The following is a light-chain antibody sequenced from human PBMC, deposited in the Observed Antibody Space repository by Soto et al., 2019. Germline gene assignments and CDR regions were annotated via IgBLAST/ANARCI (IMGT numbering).Light chain of an antibody. Sequence: IVLTQSPVTLSLSPGERATLSCRASQNISSYLIWYQQKPGQAPRLLMYDVSNRATGVPARFSGSGSETDFTLTISGLRSEDSAVYFCQQYNNWPFSFGQGTKVDIK. V-gene: IGKV3-11*01. J-gene: IGKJ1*01. CDR1: QNISSY. CDR2: DVS. CDR3: QQYNNWPFS.